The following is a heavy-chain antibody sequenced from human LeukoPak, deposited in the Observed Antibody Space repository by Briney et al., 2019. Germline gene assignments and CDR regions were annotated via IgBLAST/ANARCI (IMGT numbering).Heavy chain of an antibody. CDR1: GYSISSGYY. CDR3: ARESGYGGNSAFDY. J-gene: IGHJ4*02. CDR2: IYHSGST. D-gene: IGHD4-23*01. V-gene: IGHV4-38-2*02. Sequence: SETLSLTCTVSGYSISSGYYWGWIRQPPGKGLEWIGSIYHSGSTYYNPSLKSRVTISVDTSKNQFSLKLSSVTAADTAVYYCARESGYGGNSAFDYWGQGTLVTVSS.